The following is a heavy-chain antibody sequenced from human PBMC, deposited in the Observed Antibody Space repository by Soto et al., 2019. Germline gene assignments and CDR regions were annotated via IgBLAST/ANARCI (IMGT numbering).Heavy chain of an antibody. D-gene: IGHD1-7*01. CDR3: AKVLRLGNYPFDAFDI. CDR1: GFTFSSYA. CDR2: ISGSGGST. V-gene: IGHV3-23*01. Sequence: GGSLRLSCAASGFTFSSYAMSWVRQAPGKGLEWVSAISGSGGSTYYADSVKGRFTISRDNSKNTLYLQMNSLRAEDTAVYYCAKVLRLGNYPFDAFDIWGQGTMVTVSS. J-gene: IGHJ3*02.